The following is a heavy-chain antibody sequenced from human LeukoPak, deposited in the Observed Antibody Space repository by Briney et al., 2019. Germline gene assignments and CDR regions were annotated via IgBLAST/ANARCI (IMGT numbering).Heavy chain of an antibody. D-gene: IGHD3-10*01. Sequence: PSETLSLTCAVYGGSFSGYYWSWIRQPPGKGLEWIGEINHSGSTNYNPSLKSRVTISVDTSKNQFSLKLSSVTAADTAVYYCARGKYYYGSGGVSSFDYWGQGTLVTVSS. CDR1: GGSFSGYY. CDR3: ARGKYYYGSGGVSSFDY. CDR2: INHSGST. V-gene: IGHV4-34*01. J-gene: IGHJ4*02.